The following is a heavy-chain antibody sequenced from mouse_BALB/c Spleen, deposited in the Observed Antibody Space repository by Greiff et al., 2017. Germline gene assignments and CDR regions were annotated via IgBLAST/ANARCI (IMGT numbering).Heavy chain of an antibody. Sequence: EVQLQESGPELVKPGASVKISCKASGYTFTDYNMHWVKQSHGKSLEWIGYIYPYNGGTGYNQKFKSKATLTVDNSSSTAYMELRSLTSEDSAVYYCARDYYGSNWYFDVWGAGTTVTVSS. CDR2: IYPYNGGT. J-gene: IGHJ1*01. V-gene: IGHV1S29*02. D-gene: IGHD1-1*01. CDR3: ARDYYGSNWYFDV. CDR1: GYTFTDYN.